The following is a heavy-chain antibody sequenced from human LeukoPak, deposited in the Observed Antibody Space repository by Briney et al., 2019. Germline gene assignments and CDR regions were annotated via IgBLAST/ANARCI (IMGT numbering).Heavy chain of an antibody. Sequence: SETLSLTCAVYGGSLSGYYWSWIRQPPGKGLEWIGEINHSGSTNYNPSLKSRVTISVDTSKNQFSLKLSSVTAADTAVYYCARGNGLYYDFWSGYYTGKHFDYWGQGTLVTVSS. CDR1: GGSLSGYY. CDR2: INHSGST. V-gene: IGHV4-34*01. CDR3: ARGNGLYYDFWSGYYTGKHFDY. J-gene: IGHJ4*02. D-gene: IGHD3-3*01.